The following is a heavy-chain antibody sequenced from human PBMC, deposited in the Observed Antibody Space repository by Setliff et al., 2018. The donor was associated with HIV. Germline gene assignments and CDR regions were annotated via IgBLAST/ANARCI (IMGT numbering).Heavy chain of an antibody. CDR2: VRYDGSDK. CDR1: GFTFSSYG. V-gene: IGHV3-30*02. J-gene: IGHJ5*02. D-gene: IGHD3-3*01. Sequence: GSLRLSCAVPGFTFSSYGMHWVRQAPGKGLEWVAFVRYDGSDKSYSDSVKGRFTISRDNSRNTLYLQMNSLRPEDTAVYYCAKLESPWGQGTLVTVSS. CDR3: AKLESP.